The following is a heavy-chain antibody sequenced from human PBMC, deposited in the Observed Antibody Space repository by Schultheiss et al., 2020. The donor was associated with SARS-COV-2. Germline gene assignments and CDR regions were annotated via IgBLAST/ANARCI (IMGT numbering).Heavy chain of an antibody. CDR3: ARERRKVVPAAIWDMDV. D-gene: IGHD2-2*01. J-gene: IGHJ6*03. Sequence: SETLSLTCAVYGGSFSGYYRSWIRQPPGKGLEWIGEINHSGSTNYNPSLKSRVTISVDTSKNQFSLKLSSVTAADTAVYYCARERRKVVPAAIWDMDVWGKGTTVTVSS. CDR1: GGSFSGYY. V-gene: IGHV4-34*01. CDR2: INHSGST.